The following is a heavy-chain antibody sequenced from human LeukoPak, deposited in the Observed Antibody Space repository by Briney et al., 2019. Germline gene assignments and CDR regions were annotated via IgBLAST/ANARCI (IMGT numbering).Heavy chain of an antibody. CDR3: SGYYRSGWYRNWFDP. CDR2: INHNGST. V-gene: IGHV4-34*08. CDR1: DYTFTMYY. D-gene: IGHD6-19*01. J-gene: IGHJ5*02. Sequence: SETLTLSCSASDYTFTMYYRSWIRQPPGKGLEWIGEINHNGSTTYYAYHKSRGTTLVNTSTNHLSFMQISVTTADATAYYCSGYYRSGWYRNWFDPWGQGTLVTVSS.